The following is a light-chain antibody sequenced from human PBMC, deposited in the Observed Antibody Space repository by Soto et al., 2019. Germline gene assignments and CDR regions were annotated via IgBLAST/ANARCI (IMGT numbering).Light chain of an antibody. Sequence: IVLTQHPATLPLSPGEGATPSSRASQSVDGKLAWYQQKPGQAPRLLIYGASTRATGVPARFSGSGSGTEYTLIISSLQSEDSAVYYCQQYNGWPLTFGPGTKVDIK. CDR2: GAS. CDR3: QQYNGWPLT. CDR1: QSVDGK. J-gene: IGKJ3*01. V-gene: IGKV3-15*01.